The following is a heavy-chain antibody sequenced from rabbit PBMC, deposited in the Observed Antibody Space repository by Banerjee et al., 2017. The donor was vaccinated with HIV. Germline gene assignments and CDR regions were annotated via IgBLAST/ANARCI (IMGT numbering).Heavy chain of an antibody. V-gene: IGHV1S7*01. CDR1: GFDFSSYY. D-gene: IGHD1-1*01. Sequence: QLKETGGGLVQPGGSLTLSCKASGFDFSSYYMSWVRQAPGKGLEWIGIIYGGSGSTDYASWVNGRFTISLDNAQNTVFLQMTSLTAADTATYFCARGRLYASSSGESSFDLWGPGTLVTVS. J-gene: IGHJ4*01. CDR3: ARGRLYASSSGESSFDL. CDR2: IYGGSGST.